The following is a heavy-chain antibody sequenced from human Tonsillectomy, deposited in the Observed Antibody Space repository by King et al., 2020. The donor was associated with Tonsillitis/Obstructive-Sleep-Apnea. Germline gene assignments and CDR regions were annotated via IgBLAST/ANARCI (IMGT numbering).Heavy chain of an antibody. V-gene: IGHV1-46*01. D-gene: IGHD3-3*01. CDR2: INPSGGST. CDR1: GYTFTSYY. Sequence: VQLVESGAEVKKPGASVKVSCKASGYTFTSYYMHWVRQAPGQGLEWMGIINPSGGSTSYAQKFQGRVTMTRDTSTSTVYMELSSLRYEDTAVYYCARGPDFWCCYCARGGTFDPWGQGTLVTVSS. CDR3: ARGPDFWCCYCARGGTFDP. J-gene: IGHJ5*02.